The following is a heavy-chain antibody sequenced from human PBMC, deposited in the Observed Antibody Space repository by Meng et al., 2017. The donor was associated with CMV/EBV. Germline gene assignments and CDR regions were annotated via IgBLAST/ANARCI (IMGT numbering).Heavy chain of an antibody. CDR3: VRDRVVTRYYYYGMDV. J-gene: IGHJ6*02. D-gene: IGHD4-23*01. CDR1: GGSISSYY. CDR2: IYYSGST. Sequence: SETLSLTCTVSGGSISSYYWSWIRQPPGKGLEWIGYIYYSGSTNYNPSLKSRVTISVDTSKNQFSLKLSSVTAADTAVYYCVRDRVVTRYYYYGMDVWGQGTTVTVSS. V-gene: IGHV4-59*01.